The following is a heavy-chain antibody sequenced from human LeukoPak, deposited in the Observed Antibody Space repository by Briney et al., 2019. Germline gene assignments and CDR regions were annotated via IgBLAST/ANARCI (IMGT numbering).Heavy chain of an antibody. CDR1: GGTLSSYA. J-gene: IGHJ3*02. D-gene: IGHD5-12*01. CDR2: IIPILGIA. CDR3: ARANSGLNAFDI. V-gene: IGHV1-69*04. Sequence: SVKVSCKASGGTLSSYAISWVRQAPGQGLEWMGRIIPILGIANYAQKFQGRVTITADKSTSTAYMELSSLRSEDTAVYYCARANSGLNAFDIWGQGTMVTVSS.